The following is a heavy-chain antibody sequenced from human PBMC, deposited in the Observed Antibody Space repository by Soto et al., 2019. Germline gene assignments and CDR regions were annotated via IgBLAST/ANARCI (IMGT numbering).Heavy chain of an antibody. Sequence: QVRLVQSEAVVKKAGSSVKVSCKASGGTFISDAVTWVRQAPGQGLEWMGGVIPMFPKANYAQKFQGRATITADKSTSTVYMELHSLKSEDTALYYCARCHSDSSGPGYLDSWGQGTLVTVTS. V-gene: IGHV1-69*06. CDR2: VIPMFPKA. J-gene: IGHJ4*02. CDR3: ARCHSDSSGPGYLDS. D-gene: IGHD3-22*01. CDR1: GGTFISDA.